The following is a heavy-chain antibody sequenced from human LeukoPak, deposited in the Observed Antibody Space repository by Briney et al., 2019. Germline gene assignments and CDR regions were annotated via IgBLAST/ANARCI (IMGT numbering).Heavy chain of an antibody. J-gene: IGHJ4*02. CDR3: ARDEDQTTVVLGD. D-gene: IGHD4-23*01. V-gene: IGHV1-18*01. Sequence: ASVKVSCKTSGYTFTGQYLHWVRQAPGQGLEWMGWISAYNGNTNYAQKLQGRVTMTTDTSTSTAYMELRSLRSDDTAVYYCARDEDQTTVVLGDWGQGTLVTVSS. CDR1: GYTFTGQY. CDR2: ISAYNGNT.